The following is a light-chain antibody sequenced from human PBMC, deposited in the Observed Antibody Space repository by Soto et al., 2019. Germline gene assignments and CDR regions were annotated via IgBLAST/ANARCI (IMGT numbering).Light chain of an antibody. CDR3: QQYNNWPWT. Sequence: EIVMTQSPATLSVAPGERATLSCRASQSISSNLAWFQQKPGQAPRLLIHRASVRASGIPARFSGSGSGTEFTLTIGSLQSEDFAVYYCQQYNNWPWTFGQGTKVEIE. CDR1: QSISSN. V-gene: IGKV3-15*01. CDR2: RAS. J-gene: IGKJ1*01.